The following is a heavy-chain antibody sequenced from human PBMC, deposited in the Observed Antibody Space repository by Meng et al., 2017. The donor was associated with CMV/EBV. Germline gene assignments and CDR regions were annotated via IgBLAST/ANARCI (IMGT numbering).Heavy chain of an antibody. Sequence: SVFPFSDNYMDWVRQAPGKGLERVGRIKNKANSYTTQYAASVEGRFTISRDDLKSSLYLQVNSLRAEDTAVYYCARGGRGSSSWPLDYWGQGTLVTVSS. CDR3: ARGGRGSSSWPLDY. V-gene: IGHV3-72*01. CDR1: VFPFSDNY. J-gene: IGHJ4*02. D-gene: IGHD6-13*01. CDR2: IKNKANSYTT.